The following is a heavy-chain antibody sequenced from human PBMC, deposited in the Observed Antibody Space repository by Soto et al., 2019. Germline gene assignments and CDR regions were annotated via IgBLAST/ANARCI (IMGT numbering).Heavy chain of an antibody. CDR3: AIAVVANYFDF. V-gene: IGHV1-69*01. CDR2: MISFFGTA. Sequence: QVQLVQSGAEVKKPGSSVKASCKASGGTFSLYAINWVRQAPGQGLEWMGGMISFFGTANYAQQFQGRVTSTADESTSTAYVDLISLTSEETAVYYCAIAVVANYFDFWGQGTLVTVSS. CDR1: GGTFSLYA. J-gene: IGHJ4*02. D-gene: IGHD3-22*01.